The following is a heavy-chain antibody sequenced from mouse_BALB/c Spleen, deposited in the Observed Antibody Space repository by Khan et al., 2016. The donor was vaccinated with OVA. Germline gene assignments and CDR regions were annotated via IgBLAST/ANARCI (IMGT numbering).Heavy chain of an antibody. V-gene: IGHV9-3-1*01. J-gene: IGHJ1*01. Sequence: QVQLQQSRPELKKPGETVKISCKASGYTFTNYGMNWVKQAPGKGLKWMGWINTYTGEPTYADDFKGRFAFSLETSASTAYLQINNLKNEDTATYFCASGGYWYFDVWGAGTTVTVSS. CDR1: GYTFTNYG. D-gene: IGHD1-1*02. CDR3: ASGGYWYFDV. CDR2: INTYTGEP.